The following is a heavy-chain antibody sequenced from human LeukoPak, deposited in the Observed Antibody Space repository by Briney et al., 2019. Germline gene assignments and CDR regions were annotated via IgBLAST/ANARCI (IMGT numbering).Heavy chain of an antibody. Sequence: SETLFLTCTVSGGSISSSSYYWGWIRQPPGKGLEWIGSIYFSGSPYHNPSLKSRVTMSVDTSKNQFSLKLNSVTAADTAVYFCTRLLHDSRGYYYFDYWGQGTLATVSS. CDR1: GGSISSSSYY. V-gene: IGHV4-39*01. J-gene: IGHJ4*02. CDR3: TRLLHDSRGYYYFDY. CDR2: IYFSGSP. D-gene: IGHD3-22*01.